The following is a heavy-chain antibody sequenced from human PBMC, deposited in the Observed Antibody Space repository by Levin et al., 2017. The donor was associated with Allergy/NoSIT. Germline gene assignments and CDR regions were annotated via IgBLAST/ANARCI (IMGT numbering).Heavy chain of an antibody. J-gene: IGHJ4*02. CDR3: ARGRNSVFLHS. V-gene: IGHV4-31*03. CDR2: IRYNDST. CDR1: GVSVSSDDYY. Sequence: SETLSLTCIVSGPVSGVSVSSDDYYWSWIRQHPGKGLEWIGYIRYNDSTHYNPSLKSRVTISRATSENHFSVRLSSVTAADTAVYDCARGRNSVFLHSWGQGILVTVAS. D-gene: IGHD5/OR15-5a*01.